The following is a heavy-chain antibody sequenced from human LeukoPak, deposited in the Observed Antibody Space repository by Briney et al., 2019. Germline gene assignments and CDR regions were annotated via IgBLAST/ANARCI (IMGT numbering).Heavy chain of an antibody. D-gene: IGHD3-9*01. Sequence: PGGSLRLSCAASGFTFSSYGMHWVRQAPGKGLEWVAVILYDGSNKYYADSVRGRFTISRDNSKNTLYLQMNSLRAEDTAVYYCATTSYYDILTGYYSDAFDIWGQGTMVTVSS. CDR2: ILYDGSNK. V-gene: IGHV3-30*03. CDR3: ATTSYYDILTGYYSDAFDI. CDR1: GFTFSSYG. J-gene: IGHJ3*02.